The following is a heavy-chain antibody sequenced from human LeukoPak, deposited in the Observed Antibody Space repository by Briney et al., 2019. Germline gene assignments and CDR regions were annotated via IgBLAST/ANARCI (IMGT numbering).Heavy chain of an antibody. D-gene: IGHD3-22*01. Sequence: SETLSLTCTVSGGSISSYYWSWIRQPPGKGLEWIGYIYYSGSTNYNPSLKSRVTLSVDTSKNQFSLKLSSVTDADTAVYYCASVGSYYYDSSGPSNAFDIWGQGTMVTVSS. J-gene: IGHJ3*02. CDR3: ASVGSYYYDSSGPSNAFDI. V-gene: IGHV4-59*01. CDR1: GGSISSYY. CDR2: IYYSGST.